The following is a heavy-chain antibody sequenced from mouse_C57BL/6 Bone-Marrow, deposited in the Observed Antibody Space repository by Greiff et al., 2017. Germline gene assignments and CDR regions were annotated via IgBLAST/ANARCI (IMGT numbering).Heavy chain of an antibody. V-gene: IGHV5-4*03. Sequence: EVKLMESGGGLVKPGGSLKLSCAASGFTFSSYAMSWVRQTPEKRLELVATISDGGSYTYYPDNVKGRFTISRDNAKNNLYLQMSHLKSEDTAMYYCARPDYSFYAMDYWGQGTSVTVSS. CDR3: ARPDYSFYAMDY. J-gene: IGHJ4*01. D-gene: IGHD2-12*01. CDR1: GFTFSSYA. CDR2: ISDGGSYT.